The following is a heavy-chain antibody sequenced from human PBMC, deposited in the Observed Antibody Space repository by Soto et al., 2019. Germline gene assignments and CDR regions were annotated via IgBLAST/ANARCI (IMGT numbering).Heavy chain of an antibody. Sequence: QVQLQESGPGLVKPSQTLSLTCTVSGASLRGGDCYWSWVRQPPGKGLEWIGYISYSGITYYTPSLQSRVALSLDTSKNQVSLRLNSVTAADTAVYYCARTTFFGDRAWFDPWGQGTLVTVSS. D-gene: IGHD3-3*01. V-gene: IGHV4-30-4*01. CDR2: ISYSGIT. J-gene: IGHJ5*02. CDR1: GASLRGGDCY. CDR3: ARTTFFGDRAWFDP.